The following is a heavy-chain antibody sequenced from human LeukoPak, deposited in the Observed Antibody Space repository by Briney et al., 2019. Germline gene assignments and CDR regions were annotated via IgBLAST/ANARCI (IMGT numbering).Heavy chain of an antibody. CDR2: ISWNSGSI. CDR1: GFTFDDYA. V-gene: IGHV3-9*01. J-gene: IGHJ6*02. Sequence: PGRSLRLSCAASGFTFDDYAMPWVRQAPGKGLEGVSGISWNSGSIGYADSVKGRFTISRDNAKNSLYLQMNSLRAEDTALYYCAKDSYCSSTSCYIGHPASYGMDVWGQGTTVTVSS. D-gene: IGHD2-2*02. CDR3: AKDSYCSSTSCYIGHPASYGMDV.